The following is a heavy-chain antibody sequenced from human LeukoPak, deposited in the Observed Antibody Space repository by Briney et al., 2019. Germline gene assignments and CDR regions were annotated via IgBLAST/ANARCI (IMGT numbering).Heavy chain of an antibody. CDR3: ARDRAPSITILLLPDY. V-gene: IGHV3-30*04. CDR1: GFTFSSYA. J-gene: IGHJ4*02. D-gene: IGHD3-9*01. Sequence: GRSLRLSCAASGFTFSSYAMHWVRQAPGKGLEWVAVISYDGSNKYYADSVKGRFTISRDNSKNTLHLQMNSLRAEDTAVYYCARDRAPSITILLLPDYWGQGTLVTVSS. CDR2: ISYDGSNK.